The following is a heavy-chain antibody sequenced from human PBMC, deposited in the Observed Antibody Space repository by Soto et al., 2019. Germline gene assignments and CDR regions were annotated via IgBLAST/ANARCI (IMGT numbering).Heavy chain of an antibody. J-gene: IGHJ2*01. CDR1: GGSISSGGYY. CDR3: ARDRGDYGGVYFDL. Sequence: QVQLQESGPGLVKPSQTLSLTCTVSGGSISSGGYYWSWIRQHPGKGLEWIGYIYYSGSTYYNPSLKSRVTTSVDTSKNQFSLKLSSVPAADTAVYYCARDRGDYGGVYFDLWGRGTLVTVSS. D-gene: IGHD4-17*01. CDR2: IYYSGST. V-gene: IGHV4-31*03.